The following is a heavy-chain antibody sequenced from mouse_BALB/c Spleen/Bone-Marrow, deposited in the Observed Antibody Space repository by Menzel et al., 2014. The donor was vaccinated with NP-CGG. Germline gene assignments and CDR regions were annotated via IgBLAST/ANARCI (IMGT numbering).Heavy chain of an antibody. CDR3: TRGGSSITTVVVDFDY. V-gene: IGHV1-15*01. CDR1: GYTFTDYE. Sequence: QVQLQQSGAELVRPGASVTLSCKASGYTFTDYEMHWVKQTPVHGLEWIGAIDPETGGTAYNQKFKGKATLTADKSSXTAYMELRSLTSEDSAVYYCTRGGSSITTVVVDFDYWGQGTTLTVSS. J-gene: IGHJ2*01. CDR2: IDPETGGT. D-gene: IGHD1-1*01.